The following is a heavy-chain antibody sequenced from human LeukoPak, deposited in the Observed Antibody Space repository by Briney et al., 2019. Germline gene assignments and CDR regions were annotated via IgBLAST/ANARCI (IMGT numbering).Heavy chain of an antibody. CDR2: ISSNGSTI. CDR1: GFTFSDYY. V-gene: IGHV3-11*01. J-gene: IGHJ6*02. D-gene: IGHD3-10*02. Sequence: PGGSLRLSCAASGFTFSDYYMSWIRQAPGKRLEWVSYISSNGSTIYYADSVKGRFTISRDNAKNSLYLQMNSLRAEDTAVYYCARICSGTHDNYYYYGMDVWGQGTTVTVSS. CDR3: ARICSGTHDNYYYYGMDV.